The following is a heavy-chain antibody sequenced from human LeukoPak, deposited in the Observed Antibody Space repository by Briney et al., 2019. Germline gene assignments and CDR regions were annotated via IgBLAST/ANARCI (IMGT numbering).Heavy chain of an antibody. CDR2: ISAYNGNT. CDR1: GYTFTSYG. Sequence: ASVKVSCKASGYTFTSYGISWVRQAPGQGLEWMGWISAYNGNTNYAQKLQGRVTMTTDTSTSTAYTELRSLRSDDTAVYYCARVWKVTDAFDIWGQGTMVTVSS. CDR3: ARVWKVTDAFDI. V-gene: IGHV1-18*01. J-gene: IGHJ3*02. D-gene: IGHD2-21*02.